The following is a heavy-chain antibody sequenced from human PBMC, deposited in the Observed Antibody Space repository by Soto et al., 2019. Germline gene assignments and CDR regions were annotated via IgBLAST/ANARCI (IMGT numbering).Heavy chain of an antibody. D-gene: IGHD3-10*01. J-gene: IGHJ6*02. CDR1: GFTFSSYG. CDR3: ARDQRSMVRGFFSSPDYYYGMDV. Sequence: PGGSLRLSCAASGFTFSSYGMHWVRQAPGKGLEWVAVISYDGSNKYYADSVKGRFTISRDNAKNTLYLQMNSLRAEDTAVYYCARDQRSMVRGFFSSPDYYYGMDVWGQGTTVTVSS. V-gene: IGHV3-30*03. CDR2: ISYDGSNK.